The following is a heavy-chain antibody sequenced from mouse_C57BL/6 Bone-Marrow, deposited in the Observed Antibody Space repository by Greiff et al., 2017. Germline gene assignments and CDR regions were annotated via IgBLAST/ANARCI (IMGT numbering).Heavy chain of an antibody. V-gene: IGHV5-16*01. CDR1: GFTFSDYY. Sequence: EVKLMESEGGLVQPGSSMKLSCTASGFTFSDYYMAWVRQVPEKGLEWVANINYDGSSTYYLDSLKSRFIISRDNAKNILYLQMSSLKSEDTATYYCARFHYDYPYFDVWGQGTTLTVSS. D-gene: IGHD2-4*01. CDR3: ARFHYDYPYFDV. J-gene: IGHJ2*01. CDR2: INYDGSST.